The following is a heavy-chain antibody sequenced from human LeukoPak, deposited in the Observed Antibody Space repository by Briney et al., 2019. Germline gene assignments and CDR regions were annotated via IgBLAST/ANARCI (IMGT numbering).Heavy chain of an antibody. J-gene: IGHJ4*02. Sequence: PGGSLRLSCAASGFTFSYYTMRWVRQAPGKGLEWVAVISYDGSNEYYADSVKGRFTISRDNSKNTLYLQMNSLRVEDTAVYYCARVLNYYDSSGYYFSYWGQGTLVTVSS. V-gene: IGHV3-30-3*01. CDR1: GFTFSYYT. CDR2: ISYDGSNE. CDR3: ARVLNYYDSSGYYFSY. D-gene: IGHD3-22*01.